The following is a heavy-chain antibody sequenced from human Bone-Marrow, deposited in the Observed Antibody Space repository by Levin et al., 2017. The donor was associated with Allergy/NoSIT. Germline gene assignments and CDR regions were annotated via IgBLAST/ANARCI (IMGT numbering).Heavy chain of an antibody. CDR2: MNPNSGDT. CDR3: TGTPRGPTSPCIAPFDH. CDR1: GYTFTSYD. V-gene: IGHV1-8*01. Sequence: ASVKVSCKASGYTFTSYDINWVRQATGQGLEWMGWMNPNSGDTDYAQKFQGRVTITRDTSINTAYMEMSGLTSEDTGVYYCTGTPRGPTSPCIAPFDHWGEGTLVTVSS. D-gene: IGHD6-13*01. J-gene: IGHJ4*02.